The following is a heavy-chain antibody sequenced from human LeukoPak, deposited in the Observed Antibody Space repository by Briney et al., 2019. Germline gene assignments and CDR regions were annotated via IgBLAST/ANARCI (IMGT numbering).Heavy chain of an antibody. Sequence: PGGSLRLSCAASGFTFSSYGMHWVRQAPGKGLEWVAFIRYDGSNKYYADSVKGRFTISRDNSENTLCLQMNSLRAEDTAVYYCATGSRRQVVPAAIYWGQGTLVTVSS. V-gene: IGHV3-30*02. CDR2: IRYDGSNK. CDR3: ATGSRRQVVPAAIY. J-gene: IGHJ4*02. D-gene: IGHD2-2*01. CDR1: GFTFSSYG.